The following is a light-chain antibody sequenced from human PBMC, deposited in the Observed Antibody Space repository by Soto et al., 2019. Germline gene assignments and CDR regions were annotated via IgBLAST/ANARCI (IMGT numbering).Light chain of an antibody. CDR1: QNINNW. J-gene: IGKJ1*01. Sequence: DLQMTQSPSTLSASVGDRVTITCRASQNINNWLAWYQQKVGKAPKLLIYKASTLESGVPSRFSGSGSGTEFTLTISSLQPDDFATYYCQQYNSYSWTFGQGTKVEIK. CDR3: QQYNSYSWT. V-gene: IGKV1-5*03. CDR2: KAS.